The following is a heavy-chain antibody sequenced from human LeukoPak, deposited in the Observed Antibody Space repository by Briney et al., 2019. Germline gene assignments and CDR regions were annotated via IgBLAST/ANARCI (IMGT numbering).Heavy chain of an antibody. CDR1: GYSISSGYY. Sequence: PSETLSLTCTVSGYSISSGYYWGWIRQPPGKGLEWIGSIYHSGSTYYNPSLKSRVTISVDTSKNQFSLKLSSVTAADTAVYYCARGYYDSSGYYFAMGAFDIWGQGTMVTVSS. CDR2: IYHSGST. V-gene: IGHV4-38-2*02. D-gene: IGHD3-22*01. CDR3: ARGYYDSSGYYFAMGAFDI. J-gene: IGHJ3*02.